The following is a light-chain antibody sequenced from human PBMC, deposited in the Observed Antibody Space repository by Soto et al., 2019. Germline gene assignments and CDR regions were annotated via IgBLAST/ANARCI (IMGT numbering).Light chain of an antibody. CDR1: NSDIGNYNI. J-gene: IGLJ1*01. V-gene: IGLV2-23*02. Sequence: QSALTQPASVSGSPGQSITISCTGSNSDIGNYNIVSWYQQHPDKAPQLIIYEVTKRPSGVSNRFSGSKSGNTASLTFSGLQAEDESDYHCLSYAGSNVFVLGTGTKLTVL. CDR2: EVT. CDR3: LSYAGSNVFV.